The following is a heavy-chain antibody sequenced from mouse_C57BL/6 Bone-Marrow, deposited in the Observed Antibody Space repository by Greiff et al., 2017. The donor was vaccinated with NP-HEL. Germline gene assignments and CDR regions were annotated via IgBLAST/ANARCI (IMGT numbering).Heavy chain of an antibody. Sequence: DVMLVESGGGLVKPGGSLKLSCAASGFTFSSYAMSWVRQTPEKRLEWVATISDGGSYTYYPDNVKGRFTISRDNAKNNLYLQMSHLKSEDTAMYYCARVRVWLPHFDYWGQGTTLTVSS. J-gene: IGHJ2*01. V-gene: IGHV5-4*03. CDR2: ISDGGSYT. CDR3: ARVRVWLPHFDY. CDR1: GFTFSSYA. D-gene: IGHD2-2*01.